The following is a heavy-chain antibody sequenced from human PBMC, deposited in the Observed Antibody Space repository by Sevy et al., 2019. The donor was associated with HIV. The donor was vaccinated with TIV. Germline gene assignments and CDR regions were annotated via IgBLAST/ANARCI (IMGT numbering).Heavy chain of an antibody. J-gene: IGHJ6*02. Sequence: GGSLRLSCAASGFTFSSYAMSWVRQAPGKGLEWVSAISGSGGSTYSADSVKGRFTISRDNSKNTLYLQMNSLRAEDTAVYYCAKHLASRGYSYGSDGMDVWGQGTTVTVSS. V-gene: IGHV3-23*01. CDR3: AKHLASRGYSYGSDGMDV. D-gene: IGHD5-18*01. CDR2: ISGSGGST. CDR1: GFTFSSYA.